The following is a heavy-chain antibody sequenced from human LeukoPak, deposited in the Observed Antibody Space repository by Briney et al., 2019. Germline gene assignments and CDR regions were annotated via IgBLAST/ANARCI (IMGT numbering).Heavy chain of an antibody. V-gene: IGHV1-46*01. D-gene: IGHD6-13*01. J-gene: IGHJ4*02. CDR3: ARAVNIAARFDY. CDR1: GYTFTSYY. Sequence: ASVKVSCKASGYTFTSYYMHWVRQAPGQGLEWMGIINPSGGSTSYAQKFQGRVTMTTDTSTSTAYMELRSLRSDDTAVYYCARAVNIAARFDYWGQGTLVTVSS. CDR2: INPSGGST.